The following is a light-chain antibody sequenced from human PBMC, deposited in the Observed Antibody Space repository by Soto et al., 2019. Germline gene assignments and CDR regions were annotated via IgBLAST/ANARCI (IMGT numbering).Light chain of an antibody. J-gene: IGKJ5*01. Sequence: DIQMTQSPSSLSASVGDRVTITCRASQRISSYLNWFQQKPGKAPKLLIYAASSLEAGVPSRYSGSGSGTDFTLTINSLQPEDFATYYCQQSYSTPFTFGQGTRLEMK. CDR1: QRISSY. CDR2: AAS. V-gene: IGKV1-39*01. CDR3: QQSYSTPFT.